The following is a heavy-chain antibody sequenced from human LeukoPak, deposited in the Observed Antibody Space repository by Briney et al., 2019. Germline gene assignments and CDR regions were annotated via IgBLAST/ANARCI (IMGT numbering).Heavy chain of an antibody. J-gene: IGHJ3*02. Sequence: GGSLRLSCAASGFTFSSYGMHWVRQAPGKGLEWVAFIRYDGSNKYYADSVKGRFTISRDNSKNTLYLQMNSLRAEDTAVYYCAKVNYYDSSGRRAFDIWGQGTMVTVSS. V-gene: IGHV3-30*02. CDR3: AKVNYYDSSGRRAFDI. CDR1: GFTFSSYG. CDR2: IRYDGSNK. D-gene: IGHD3-22*01.